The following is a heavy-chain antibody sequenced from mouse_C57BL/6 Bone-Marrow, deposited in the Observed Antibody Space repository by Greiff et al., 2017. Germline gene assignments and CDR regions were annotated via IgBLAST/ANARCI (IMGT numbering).Heavy chain of an antibody. Sequence: VQLNESVAELVRPGASVKLSCTASGFNIKNTYMHWVKQRPEQGLEWIGRIDPANGNTKYAPKFQGKATITADTSSNTAYLQLSSLTSEDAAVYYCARGYGSRAWFAYWGQGTLVTVSA. V-gene: IGHV14-3*01. J-gene: IGHJ3*01. CDR2: IDPANGNT. CDR1: GFNIKNTY. CDR3: ARGYGSRAWFAY. D-gene: IGHD1-1*01.